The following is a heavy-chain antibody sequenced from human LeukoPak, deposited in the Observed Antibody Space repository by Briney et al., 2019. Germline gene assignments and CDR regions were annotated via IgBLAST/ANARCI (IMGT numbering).Heavy chain of an antibody. J-gene: IGHJ5*02. D-gene: IGHD2-8*02. CDR2: IFRSGGEI. Sequence: PGGSLRLSCAASGFTFSTFAMIWVRQPPGKGLEGVSSIFRSGGEIHYADSVRGRFTMSRDNSKSTLSLQMNSLRAEDTAIYYCATYRQVLLPFEPWGQGTLVTVSS. V-gene: IGHV3-23*01. CDR3: ATYRQVLLPFEP. CDR1: GFTFSTFA.